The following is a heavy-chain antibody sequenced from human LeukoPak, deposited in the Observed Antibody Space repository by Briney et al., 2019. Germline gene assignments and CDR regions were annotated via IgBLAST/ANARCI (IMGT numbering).Heavy chain of an antibody. CDR3: ARPDSSSWHFDY. CDR2: IYPDDSDA. Sequence: GESLKISCKASGYSFTNYWIGWVRQMPGKGLEWMGSIYPDDSDARHSPSFQGQVTISADKSINTAYLQWSSLKATDTAMYFCARPDSSSWHFDYWGQGTLVTVSS. D-gene: IGHD6-13*01. J-gene: IGHJ4*02. CDR1: GYSFTNYW. V-gene: IGHV5-51*01.